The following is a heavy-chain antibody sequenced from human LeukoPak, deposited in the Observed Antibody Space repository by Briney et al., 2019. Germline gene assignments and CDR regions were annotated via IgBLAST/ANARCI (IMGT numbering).Heavy chain of an antibody. CDR2: IYYSGST. Sequence: PSETLSLTCTVSGGSISSGGYYWSWIRQHPGKGLEWIGYIYYSGSTYYNPSLKSRVTISVDTSKNQFSLKLSSVTAADTAVYYCARVPMIVVVNAFDIWGQGTMVTVSS. D-gene: IGHD3-22*01. CDR1: GGSISSGGYY. CDR3: ARVPMIVVVNAFDI. V-gene: IGHV4-31*03. J-gene: IGHJ3*02.